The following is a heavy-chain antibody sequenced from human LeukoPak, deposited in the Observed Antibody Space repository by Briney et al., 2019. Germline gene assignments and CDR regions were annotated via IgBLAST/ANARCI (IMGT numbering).Heavy chain of an antibody. Sequence: SETLSLTCAVYGGSFSGYYWSWIRQPPGKGLEWIGEINHSGSTNYNPSLKSRVTISVDTSKNQFSLKLSSVTAADTAVYYCARGAYDFWSGSFYYFDYWGQGTLVTVSS. J-gene: IGHJ4*02. V-gene: IGHV4-34*01. CDR2: INHSGST. D-gene: IGHD3-3*01. CDR3: ARGAYDFWSGSFYYFDY. CDR1: GGSFSGYY.